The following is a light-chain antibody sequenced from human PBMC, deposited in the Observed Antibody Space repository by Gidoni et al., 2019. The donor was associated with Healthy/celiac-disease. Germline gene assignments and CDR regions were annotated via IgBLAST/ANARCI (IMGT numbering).Light chain of an antibody. V-gene: IGKV4-1*01. CDR2: CAS. J-gene: IGKJ4*01. CDR3: QQYYSTPALT. CDR1: QSVLYSSNNKNY. Sequence: IVMTQSPDSLAVSLGERATTNCKSSQSVLYSSNNKNYLAWYQQKPGQPPKQLIYCASTRDSRVPERFSGSGSGADFTITISSLQDEDVAVYYCQQYYSTPALTFGGGTKVEIK.